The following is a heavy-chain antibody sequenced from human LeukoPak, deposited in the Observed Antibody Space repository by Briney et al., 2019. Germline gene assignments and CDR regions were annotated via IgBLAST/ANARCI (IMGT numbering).Heavy chain of an antibody. CDR2: IGDST. Sequence: PGGSLRLSCAASGFTFSSYAMSWVRQAPGKGLEWVSVIGDSTFYEGSVKGRFTISRDGSKNTLYLEMNSLRVEDTAVYYCAKGRGGSSYSTLDSWGQGTLVTVSS. V-gene: IGHV3-23*01. CDR3: AKGRGGSSYSTLDS. J-gene: IGHJ4*02. CDR1: GFTFSSYA. D-gene: IGHD2-15*01.